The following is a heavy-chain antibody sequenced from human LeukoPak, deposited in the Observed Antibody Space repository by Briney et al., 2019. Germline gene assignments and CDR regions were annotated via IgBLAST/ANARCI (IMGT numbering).Heavy chain of an antibody. CDR3: SRIPWEGHGSGSYTSDS. J-gene: IGHJ4*02. Sequence: KSGGSLRLSCAASGFTFSSYAMSWVRQAPGKGLEWVSSISSRSSYIYYANSVKGRFTISRDNAKNSLYLEMNSLRAEDTAVYSCSRIPWEGHGSGSYTSDSWGQGTLVTVSS. V-gene: IGHV3-21*01. CDR1: GFTFSSYA. CDR2: ISSRSSYI. D-gene: IGHD3-10*01.